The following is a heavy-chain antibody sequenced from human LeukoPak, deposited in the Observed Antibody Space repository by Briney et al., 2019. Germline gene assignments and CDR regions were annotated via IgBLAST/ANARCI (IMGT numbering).Heavy chain of an antibody. CDR1: GASIGLYY. Sequence: SETLSLTCTVSGASIGLYYWSWIRQPAGKGLEWIGRIYTSGTSNYSPSLKSRVTMSLDLSKNQLSLKLNSVTAADTAVYYCTRDRAVPHYYYGMDVWGQGTTVTVSS. CDR3: TRDRAVPHYYYGMDV. CDR2: IYTSGTS. V-gene: IGHV4-4*07. J-gene: IGHJ6*02. D-gene: IGHD6-19*01.